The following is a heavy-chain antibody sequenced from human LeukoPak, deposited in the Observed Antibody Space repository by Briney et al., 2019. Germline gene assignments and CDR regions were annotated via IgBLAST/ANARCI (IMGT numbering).Heavy chain of an antibody. J-gene: IGHJ4*02. D-gene: IGHD3-10*01. CDR2: ISGSGSST. CDR1: GFTFSSYG. Sequence: GGSLRLSCAASGFTFSSYGMSWVRQAPGKGMEWVSAISGSGSSTYYAESGKGRFTISRDNSKNTLYLQMNSLRGEDTAVYYCAKLMVRGGIIPSSFDYWGQGTLVTVSS. V-gene: IGHV3-23*01. CDR3: AKLMVRGGIIPSSFDY.